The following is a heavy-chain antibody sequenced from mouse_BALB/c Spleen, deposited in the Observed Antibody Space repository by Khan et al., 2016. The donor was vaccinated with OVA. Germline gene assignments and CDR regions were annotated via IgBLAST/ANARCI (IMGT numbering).Heavy chain of an antibody. D-gene: IGHD3-1*01. Sequence: QVQLKQSGAELVKPGASVKMSCKASGYTFTSYTMHWVKQRPGQGLEWIGYINPSSGYTKYNQKFKDKATLTAAKSSSTAYMQLSSLTSEDSAVYYCARKSTRASYWGQGTTLTVSS. CDR2: INPSSGYT. CDR3: ARKSTRASY. CDR1: GYTFTSYT. J-gene: IGHJ2*01. V-gene: IGHV1-4*01.